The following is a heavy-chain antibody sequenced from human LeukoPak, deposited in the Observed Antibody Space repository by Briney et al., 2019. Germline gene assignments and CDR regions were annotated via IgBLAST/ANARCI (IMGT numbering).Heavy chain of an antibody. CDR2: INPSGGST. CDR1: GYTFTSYY. Sequence: ASVKVSCKASGYTFTSYYMHWVRQAPGRGLEWMGIINPSGGSTSYAQKFQGRVTMTRDTSTSTVYMELSSLGSGDTAVYYCATVRYYYDSSGYYFDYWGQGTLVTVSS. CDR3: ATVRYYYDSSGYYFDY. V-gene: IGHV1-46*01. D-gene: IGHD3-22*01. J-gene: IGHJ4*02.